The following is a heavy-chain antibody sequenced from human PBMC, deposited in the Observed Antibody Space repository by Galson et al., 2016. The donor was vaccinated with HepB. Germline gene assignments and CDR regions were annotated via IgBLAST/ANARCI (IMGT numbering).Heavy chain of an antibody. CDR2: ISPYTGHP. CDR3: ARVFLSFGALSAPFDT. CDR1: GYSFTTYG. V-gene: IGHV1-18*01. D-gene: IGHD3-10*01. J-gene: IGHJ5*02. Sequence: SVKVSCKASGYSFTTYGISWVRQAPGQGLEWMGWISPYTGHPKYAQRFQGRVTMTTDRSTNAAHMDLRTLRFSDTAVYYWARVFLSFGALSAPFDTWGQGTLVTVSS.